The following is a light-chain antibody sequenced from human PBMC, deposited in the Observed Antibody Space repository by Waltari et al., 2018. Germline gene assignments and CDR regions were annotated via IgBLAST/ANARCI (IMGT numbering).Light chain of an antibody. J-gene: IGLJ2*01. CDR1: SSDVGTYKF. CDR2: DAT. V-gene: IGLV2-14*03. CDR3: NSYTTSGTVV. Sequence: QSALTQPASVSGSPGQSITISCTGTSSDVGTYKFVSWYHQHPGKVPKLIIYDATVRPSGVSSRFSGSKSGNTSSLTISGLQAEDEGDYYCNSYTTSGTVVFGGGTKLTVL.